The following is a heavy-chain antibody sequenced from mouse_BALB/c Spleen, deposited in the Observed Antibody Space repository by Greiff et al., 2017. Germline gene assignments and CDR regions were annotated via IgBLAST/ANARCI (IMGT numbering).Heavy chain of an antibody. J-gene: IGHJ4*01. CDR1: GFTFSSYG. CDR2: INSNGGST. CDR3: ARSSYVNYAMDY. D-gene: IGHD1-1*01. Sequence: EVNVVESGGGLVQPGGSLKLSCAASGFTFSSYGMSWVRQTPDKRLELVATINSNGGSTYYPDSVKGRFTISRDNAKNTLYLQMSSLKSEDTAMYYCARSSYVNYAMDYWGQGTSVTVSS. V-gene: IGHV5-6-3*01.